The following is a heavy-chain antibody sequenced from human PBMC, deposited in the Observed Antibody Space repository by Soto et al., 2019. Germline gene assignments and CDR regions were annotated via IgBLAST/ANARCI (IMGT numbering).Heavy chain of an antibody. CDR1: GGSISSSSYY. J-gene: IGHJ5*02. D-gene: IGHD2-15*01. V-gene: IGHV4-39*01. CDR3: ARLVVVVVAASNWFDP. Sequence: PSLTCTVSGGSISSSSYYWGWIRQPPGKGLEWIGSIYYSGSTYYNPSLKSRVTISVDTSKNQFSLKLSSVTAADTAVYYCARLVVVVVAASNWFDPWGQGTLVTVSS. CDR2: IYYSGST.